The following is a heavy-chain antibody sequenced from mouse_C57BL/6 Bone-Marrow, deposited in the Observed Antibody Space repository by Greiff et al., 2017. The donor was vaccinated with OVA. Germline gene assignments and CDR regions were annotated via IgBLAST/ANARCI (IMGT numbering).Heavy chain of an antibody. J-gene: IGHJ4*01. Sequence: QVQLQQPGAELVKPGASVKLSCKASGYTFTSYWMHWAKQRPGRGLEWIGRIDPNSGGTKYNEKFKSKATLTVDKPSSTAYMQLSSLTSEDSAVYYCARDYYGSSYGDYAMDYWGQGTSVTVSS. D-gene: IGHD1-1*01. CDR3: ARDYYGSSYGDYAMDY. CDR2: IDPNSGGT. CDR1: GYTFTSYW. V-gene: IGHV1-72*01.